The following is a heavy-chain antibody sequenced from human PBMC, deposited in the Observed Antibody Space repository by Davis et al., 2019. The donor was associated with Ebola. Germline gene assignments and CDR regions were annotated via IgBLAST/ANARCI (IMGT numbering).Heavy chain of an antibody. Sequence: GESLKISCAASGFIVNTHYMSWVRQAPGKGLEWVSILYSGGNTYYADSVKGRFTISRDNAKNSLYLQMNSLRGEDTAFYHCARGGYGSSVPDYWGQGTLVTVSS. V-gene: IGHV3-66*01. J-gene: IGHJ4*02. CDR3: ARGGYGSSVPDY. CDR2: LYSGGNT. D-gene: IGHD3-10*01. CDR1: GFIVNTHY.